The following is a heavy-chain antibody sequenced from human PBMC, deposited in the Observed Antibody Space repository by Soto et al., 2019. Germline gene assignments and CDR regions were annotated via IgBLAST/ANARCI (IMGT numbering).Heavy chain of an antibody. Sequence: PGGSLRLSCAASGFTVSSAYMSWVRQAPGKGLEWVSVIDSGGSTYYADSLKGRFTISRDNSKNTLYLQMNSLRAEDTAVYYCAKDSDFWSGYYYYYGMDVWGQGTTVTVSS. J-gene: IGHJ6*02. D-gene: IGHD3-3*01. CDR1: GFTVSSAY. CDR2: IDSGGST. CDR3: AKDSDFWSGYYYYYGMDV. V-gene: IGHV3-53*01.